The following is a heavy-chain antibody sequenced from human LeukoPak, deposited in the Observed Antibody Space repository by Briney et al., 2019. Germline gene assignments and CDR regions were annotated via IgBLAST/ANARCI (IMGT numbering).Heavy chain of an antibody. CDR2: IYPGDSKT. CDR1: GYSFTTYW. V-gene: IGHV5-51*01. CDR3: ARRGITMVRGVATYDDAFDI. D-gene: IGHD3-10*01. J-gene: IGHJ3*02. Sequence: GESLKISCKGSGYSFTTYWIGWVRQVPGKGLEWMGIIYPGDSKTIYSPSFQGQVTISADKSISTAYLQWGSLKASDTATYYCARRGITMVRGVATYDDAFDIWGQGTMVTVSS.